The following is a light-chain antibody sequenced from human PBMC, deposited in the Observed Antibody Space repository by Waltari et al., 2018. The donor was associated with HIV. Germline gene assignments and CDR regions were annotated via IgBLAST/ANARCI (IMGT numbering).Light chain of an antibody. V-gene: IGLV2-11*01. CDR3: CSYAGSYTMV. CDR2: DVS. Sequence: QSALTQPRSVSGSPGQSVTISCTGSSSDVGGYKFVSCYQQHPGKAPKVIIHDVSERPSGVPDRCSGSKSGNTASLTISGLQAEDDADYYCCSYAGSYTMVFGGGTKLTVL. J-gene: IGLJ2*01. CDR1: SSDVGGYKF.